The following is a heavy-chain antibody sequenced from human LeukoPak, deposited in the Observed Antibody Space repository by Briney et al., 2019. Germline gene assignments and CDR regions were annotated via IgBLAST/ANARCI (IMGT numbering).Heavy chain of an antibody. CDR3: ARGYYFKARSNAFDI. CDR2: MNLNSGNT. D-gene: IGHD3-22*01. V-gene: IGHV1-8*01. Sequence: ASVKVSCKASGYTFTSYDINWVRQAPGQGLEWMGWMNLNSGNTGYAHKVQGRVTMTRNTSISTAYMELSSLRSEDTAVYYCARGYYFKARSNAFDIWGQGTMVTVSS. J-gene: IGHJ3*02. CDR1: GYTFTSYD.